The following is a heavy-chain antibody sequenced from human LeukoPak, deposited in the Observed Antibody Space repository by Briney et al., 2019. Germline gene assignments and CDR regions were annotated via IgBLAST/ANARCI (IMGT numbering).Heavy chain of an antibody. CDR2: IFYSGRT. V-gene: IGHV4-30-2*01. CDR1: GGSISSGGYS. Sequence: SQTLSLTCAVSGGSISSGGYSWSWIRQPPGKGLEWIGYIFYSGRTYYNPSLKSRVTISVDRSKNQFSLKLSSVTAADTAVYYCASHGGINYGDYEVDYWGQGTLVTVSS. CDR3: ASHGGINYGDYEVDY. D-gene: IGHD4-17*01. J-gene: IGHJ4*02.